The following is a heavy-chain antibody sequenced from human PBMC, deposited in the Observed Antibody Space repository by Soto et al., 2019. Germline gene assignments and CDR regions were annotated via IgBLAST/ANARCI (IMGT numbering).Heavy chain of an antibody. CDR2: IWYDGGNK. CDR1: GFTFSSYG. V-gene: IGHV3-33*01. Sequence: QVHLVESGGGVVQPGRSMRLSCVASGFTFSSYGMHWVRQAPGKGLEWVALIWYDGGNKYYADSVKGRFTIPRDNSKNTLYLQMNSLSPEDRAVYYCARDGTAMVTHFDYWGQGTLVIVSS. J-gene: IGHJ4*02. D-gene: IGHD5-18*01. CDR3: ARDGTAMVTHFDY.